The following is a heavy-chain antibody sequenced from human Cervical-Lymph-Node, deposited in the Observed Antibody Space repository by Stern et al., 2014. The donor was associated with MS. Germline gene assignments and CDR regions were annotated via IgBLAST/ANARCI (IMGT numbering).Heavy chain of an antibody. CDR3: AHTPYDSSGLDAFDI. V-gene: IGHV2-5*02. Sequence: ESGPTLVKPTQTLTLTCTFSGFSLSTTGVAVGWIRQPPGKALEWLGLIYWDDEKHYSPSLRSRLTISRVTSENQVVLTVTNMNPVDSATYYCAHTPYDSSGLDAFDIWGQGTMVTVSS. CDR1: GFSLSTTGVA. J-gene: IGHJ3*02. D-gene: IGHD3-22*01. CDR2: IYWDDEK.